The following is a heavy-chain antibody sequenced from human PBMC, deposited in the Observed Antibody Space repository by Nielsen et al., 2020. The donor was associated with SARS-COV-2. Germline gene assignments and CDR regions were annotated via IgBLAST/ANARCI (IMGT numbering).Heavy chain of an antibody. CDR1: GFTFDDYA. Sequence: GGSLRLSCAASGFTFDDYAMHWVRQAPGKGLEWVSGISWNSGSIGYADSVKGRFTISRDNAKNSLYLQMNSLRAEDTAVYYCAREKRDIVVVPAADPMDVWGQGTTVTVSS. D-gene: IGHD2-2*01. J-gene: IGHJ6*02. V-gene: IGHV3-9*01. CDR3: AREKRDIVVVPAADPMDV. CDR2: ISWNSGSI.